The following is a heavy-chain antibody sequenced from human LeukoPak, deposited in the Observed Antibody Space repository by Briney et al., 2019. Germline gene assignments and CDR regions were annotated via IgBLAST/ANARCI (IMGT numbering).Heavy chain of an antibody. Sequence: SETLSLTCAVYGGPFSGYYWSWIRQPPGKGLEWIGEINHSGSTNYNPSLKSRVTISVDTSKNQFSLKLSSVTAADTAVYYCARVSYDSSGYYRIYYYYGMDVWGQGTTVTVSS. D-gene: IGHD3-22*01. V-gene: IGHV4-34*01. CDR3: ARVSYDSSGYYRIYYYYGMDV. CDR1: GGPFSGYY. J-gene: IGHJ6*02. CDR2: INHSGST.